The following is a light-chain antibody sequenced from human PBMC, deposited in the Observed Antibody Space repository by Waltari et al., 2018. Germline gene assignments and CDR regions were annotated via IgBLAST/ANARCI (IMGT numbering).Light chain of an antibody. V-gene: IGLV2-14*03. CDR1: SSDVGGYKY. Sequence: QSALTQPASVSGSPGQPITIPCTGTSSDVGGYKYVSWYQQHPGKAPKLMIYDVSNRPSGVSNRFSGSKSGNTASLTISGLQAEDEADYYCSSYTSSSTLVFGTGTKVTVL. J-gene: IGLJ1*01. CDR2: DVS. CDR3: SSYTSSSTLV.